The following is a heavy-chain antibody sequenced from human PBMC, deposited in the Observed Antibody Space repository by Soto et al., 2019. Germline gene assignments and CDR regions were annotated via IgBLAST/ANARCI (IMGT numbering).Heavy chain of an antibody. J-gene: IGHJ4*02. CDR2: ISAYNGNT. CDR1: GYTISVDL. V-gene: IGHV1-18*01. Sequence: VKRSCKSAGYTISVDLSSRGSMNPGQGLEWMGWISAYNGNTNYAQKLQGRVTMTTDTSTSTAYMELRSLRSDDTAVYYCAREFGSWSPNYDYWGQGTLVTVSS. D-gene: IGHD3-10*01. CDR3: AREFGSWSPNYDY.